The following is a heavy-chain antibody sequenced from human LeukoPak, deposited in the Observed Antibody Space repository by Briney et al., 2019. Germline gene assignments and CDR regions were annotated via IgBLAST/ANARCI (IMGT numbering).Heavy chain of an antibody. V-gene: IGHV1-69*01. CDR2: IIPIFGTS. Sequence: ASVKVSCKASGVNFSSYSISWVRQAPGQGLEWMGGIIPIFGTSNYAQKFQGRVTITADESTSTAYMEMSILRSEYTAVYYCAIVAPPDFWSGEFDYWGEGALVTVSS. J-gene: IGHJ4*02. CDR3: AIVAPPDFWSGEFDY. CDR1: GVNFSSYS. D-gene: IGHD3-3*01.